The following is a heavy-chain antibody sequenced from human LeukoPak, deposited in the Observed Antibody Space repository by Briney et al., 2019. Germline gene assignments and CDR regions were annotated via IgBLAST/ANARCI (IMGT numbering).Heavy chain of an antibody. D-gene: IGHD3-22*01. Sequence: ASVKVSCKASGGTFSSYAISWVRQAPGQGLEWMGRIIPILGIANYAQKFQGRVTITADKSTSTAYMELSSLRSEDTAVYYCARVVYDSSGYYYGGMDVWGQGTTVTVSS. V-gene: IGHV1-69*04. CDR2: IIPILGIA. CDR1: GGTFSSYA. J-gene: IGHJ6*02. CDR3: ARVVYDSSGYYYGGMDV.